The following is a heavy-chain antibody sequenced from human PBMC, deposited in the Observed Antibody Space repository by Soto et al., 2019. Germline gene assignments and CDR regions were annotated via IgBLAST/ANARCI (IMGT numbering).Heavy chain of an antibody. CDR3: ARGQNYDFWSGYNWFDP. V-gene: IGHV1-8*01. D-gene: IGHD3-3*01. CDR2: MNPNTGNT. CDR1: GYTFTSHD. J-gene: IGHJ5*02. Sequence: ASVKVSCKASGYTFTSHDINWVRQAAGHGLEWMGWMNPNTGNTGYAQKFQGRVTMTRNTSITTAYMELSRLRSDDTAVYYCARGQNYDFWSGYNWFDPWGQGTLVTVYS.